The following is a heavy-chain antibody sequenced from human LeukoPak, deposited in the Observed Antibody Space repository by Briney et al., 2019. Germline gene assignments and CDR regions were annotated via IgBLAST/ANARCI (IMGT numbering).Heavy chain of an antibody. Sequence: AETLSLTCTVPGGSISTSCWSWIRQPPGKGLEWMGYMSYGGSTNDNPSIENRVSTSLDTTTHQFSIRPSSVIAADTAVYYCARWVGYCSGSNCYAREIYAMDVWGQGTTVTVSS. J-gene: IGHJ6*02. CDR3: ARWVGYCSGSNCYAREIYAMDV. V-gene: IGHV4-59*01. CDR1: GGSISTSC. CDR2: MSYGGST. D-gene: IGHD2-2*01.